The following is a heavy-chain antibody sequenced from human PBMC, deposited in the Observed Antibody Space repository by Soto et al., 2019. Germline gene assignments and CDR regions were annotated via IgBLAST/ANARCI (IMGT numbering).Heavy chain of an antibody. D-gene: IGHD3-9*01. CDR1: GFTFSSYA. J-gene: IGHJ3*02. CDR2: ISYDGSNK. Sequence: GGSLRLSCAASGFTFSSYAMHWVRQAPGKGLEWVAVISYDGSNKYYADSVKGRFTISRDNSKNTLYLQMNSLRAEDTAVYYCARDRNGFDILTGDAFDIWGQGTMVTVSS. CDR3: ARDRNGFDILTGDAFDI. V-gene: IGHV3-30-3*01.